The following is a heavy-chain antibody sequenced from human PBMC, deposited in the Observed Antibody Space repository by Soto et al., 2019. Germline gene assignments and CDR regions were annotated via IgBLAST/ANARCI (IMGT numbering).Heavy chain of an antibody. D-gene: IGHD3-10*01. Sequence: PGGSLRLSCAASGFSFRSYAMHWVRQAPGKGLEWVAVIWYDGDAKYADSVRGRFTISRDNSKKTLYLQMSSLRADDSAVYFCARGSKDSYPGSRIFDFWGRGTLVTVSS. CDR1: GFSFRSYA. J-gene: IGHJ4*02. CDR2: IWYDGDA. V-gene: IGHV3-33*08. CDR3: ARGSKDSYPGSRIFDF.